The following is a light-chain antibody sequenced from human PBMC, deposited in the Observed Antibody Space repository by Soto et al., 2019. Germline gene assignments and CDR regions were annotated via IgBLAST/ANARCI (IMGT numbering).Light chain of an antibody. J-gene: IGKJ3*01. CDR1: QSVLYSSNNKNY. V-gene: IGKV4-1*01. Sequence: DIVMTQSPDSLAVSLGERATINCKSNQSVLYSSNNKNYLAWYQQKPGQPPKLLIYWASTRESGVPDRFSGSGSGYDFALTISGRQAAYVAVYYCQQYYSTPFFGPGTKVDIK. CDR2: WAS. CDR3: QQYYSTPF.